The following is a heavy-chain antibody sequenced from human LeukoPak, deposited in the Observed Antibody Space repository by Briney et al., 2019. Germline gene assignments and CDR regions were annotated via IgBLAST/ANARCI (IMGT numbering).Heavy chain of an antibody. CDR2: IYTSGST. CDR1: GGSISSYY. D-gene: IGHD3-9*01. CDR3: ARTSYFGSELDYYYYYMDV. Sequence: SETLSLTCTVSGGSISSYYWSWIRQPAGKGLEWIGRIYTSGSTNYNPSLKSRVTMSVDTSKNQFSLKLSSVTAADTAVYYCARTSYFGSELDYYYYYMDVWGKGTTVTVSS. J-gene: IGHJ6*03. V-gene: IGHV4-4*07.